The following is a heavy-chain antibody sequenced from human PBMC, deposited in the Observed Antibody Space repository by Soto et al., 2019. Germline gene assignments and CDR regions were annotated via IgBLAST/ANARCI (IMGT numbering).Heavy chain of an antibody. V-gene: IGHV4-30-4*01. CDR3: ARDLDGLHDDTSGPFPRPG. CDR2: IHSSGSI. Sequence: PSETLSLTCTVSGGSISSDDYHWSWIRQAPGRGLEWIGYIHSSGSIYYNPSLKSRATMSIDTAGNQFSLKVSSVTVADTAVYYCARDLDGLHDDTSGPFPRPGWGQGTLVTVSS. D-gene: IGHD3-22*01. J-gene: IGHJ1*01. CDR1: GGSISSDDYH.